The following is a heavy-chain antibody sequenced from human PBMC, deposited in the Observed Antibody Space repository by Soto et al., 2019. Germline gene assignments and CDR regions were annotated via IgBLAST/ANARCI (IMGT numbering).Heavy chain of an antibody. CDR3: TRALGGSGPDS. Sequence: SETLSLTCTVSCGSISSGGYYWSWIRQHPGKGLEWIGYIYYSGSTYYNPSLKSRITINPDTFKNQFSLQLNSVTPEDTAIYYCTRALGGSGPDSWGQGTLVTVSS. D-gene: IGHD6-19*01. CDR2: IYYSGST. V-gene: IGHV4-31*03. CDR1: CGSISSGGYY. J-gene: IGHJ4*02.